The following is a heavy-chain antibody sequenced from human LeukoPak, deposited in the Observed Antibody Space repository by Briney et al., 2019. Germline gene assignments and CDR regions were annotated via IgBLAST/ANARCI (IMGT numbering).Heavy chain of an antibody. D-gene: IGHD3-22*01. CDR1: GFTFSSYA. V-gene: IGHV3-64*01. J-gene: IGHJ4*02. Sequence: GGSLRLSCAASGFTFSSYAMHWVRQAPGKGLEYVSAISSNGGSTYYANSVKGRFTISRDSSKNTLYLQMGSLRAEDTAVYYCAKQKDYYDSSGYLDYWGQGTLVTVSS. CDR2: ISSNGGST. CDR3: AKQKDYYDSSGYLDY.